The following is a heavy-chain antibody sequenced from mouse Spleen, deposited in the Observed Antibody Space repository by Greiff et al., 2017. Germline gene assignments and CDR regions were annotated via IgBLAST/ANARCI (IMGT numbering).Heavy chain of an antibody. Sequence: EVQWVESEGGLVQPGSSMKLSCTASGFTFSDYYMAWVRQVPEKGLEWVANINYDGSSTYYLDSLKSRFIISRDNAKNILYLQMSSLKSEDTATYYCARSLYGYYFDYWGQGTTLTVSS. CDR3: ARSLYGYYFDY. V-gene: IGHV5-16*01. CDR1: GFTFSDYY. CDR2: INYDGSST. J-gene: IGHJ2*01. D-gene: IGHD1-1*01.